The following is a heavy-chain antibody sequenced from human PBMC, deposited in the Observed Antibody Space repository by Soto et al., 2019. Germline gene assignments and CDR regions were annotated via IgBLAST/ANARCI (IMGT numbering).Heavy chain of an antibody. CDR1: GGTFSSSA. CDR2: IIPLFHTP. V-gene: IGHV1-69*12. J-gene: IGHJ6*02. D-gene: IGHD3-3*02. CDR3: ARDNGRPQLGGNYYYITDV. Sequence: QVQLVQSGAEVKEPGSSVKVSCQASGGTFSSSALSWVRQAPGQGLEWMGGIIPLFHTPDYAQQFQGRVTITADESTSTAYMELSSLRSEDTAIYYCARDNGRPQLGGNYYYITDVWGQGTTITVSS.